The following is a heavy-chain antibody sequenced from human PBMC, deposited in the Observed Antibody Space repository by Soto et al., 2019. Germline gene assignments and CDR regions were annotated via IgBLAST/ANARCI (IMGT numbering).Heavy chain of an antibody. J-gene: IGHJ4*02. Sequence: PSETLSLTCTVSGGSITRGGYYWSWVRQPPGKGLEWIGYIYYSGSTNYNPSLKSRVTISVDTSKNQFSLKLSSVTAADTAVYYCARSVRRDGYNYDFDYWGQGTLVTVSS. CDR3: ARSVRRDGYNYDFDY. CDR2: IYYSGST. D-gene: IGHD5-12*01. V-gene: IGHV4-61*08. CDR1: GGSITRGGYY.